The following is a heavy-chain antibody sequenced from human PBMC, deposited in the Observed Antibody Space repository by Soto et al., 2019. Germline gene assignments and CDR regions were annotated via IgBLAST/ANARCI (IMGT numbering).Heavy chain of an antibody. CDR2: ISWNSGRI. CDR1: GFTFDDYA. V-gene: IGHV3-9*01. D-gene: IGHD6-19*01. CDR3: AKDIREYGSGWTYFDT. J-gene: IGHJ4*02. Sequence: EVQLVESGGGLVQPGRSLRLACAASGFTFDDYAMHWVRQGPGKGLEWVSGISWNSGRIAYADSVKGRFTISRDNAKKSLYLQMNSLRGADTAVYYCAKDIREYGSGWTYFDTWGQGTLVTVSS.